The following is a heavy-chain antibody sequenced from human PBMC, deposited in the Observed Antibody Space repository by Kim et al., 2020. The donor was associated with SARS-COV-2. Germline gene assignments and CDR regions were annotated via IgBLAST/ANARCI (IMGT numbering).Heavy chain of an antibody. V-gene: IGHV1-18*04. CDR3: AREVGYTTMVRGVPVGYYYYGMDV. CDR2: ISAYNGNT. J-gene: IGHJ6*02. D-gene: IGHD3-10*01. Sequence: ASVKVSCKASGYTFTSYGISWVRQAPGQGLEWMGWISAYNGNTNYAQKLQGRVTMTTDTSTSTAYMELRSLRSDDPAVYYCAREVGYTTMVRGVPVGYYYYGMDVWGQGTTVTVSS. CDR1: GYTFTSYG.